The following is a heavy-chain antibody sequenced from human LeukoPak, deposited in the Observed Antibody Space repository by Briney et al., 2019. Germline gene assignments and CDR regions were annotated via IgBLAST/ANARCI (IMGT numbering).Heavy chain of an antibody. D-gene: IGHD3-3*01. V-gene: IGHV3-74*01. Sequence: GRSLRLSCAASGFTFSSYWMHWVRQAPGKGLVWVSRINSDGSSTSYADSVKGRFTISRDNAKNTLYLQMNSLRAEDTAVYYCACHTYYDFWSGYTIDYWGQGTLVTVSS. J-gene: IGHJ4*02. CDR1: GFTFSSYW. CDR3: ACHTYYDFWSGYTIDY. CDR2: INSDGSST.